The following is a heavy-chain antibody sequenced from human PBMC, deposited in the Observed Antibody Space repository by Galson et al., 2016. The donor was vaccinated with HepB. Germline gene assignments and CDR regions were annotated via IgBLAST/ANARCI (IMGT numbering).Heavy chain of an antibody. CDR3: ARDSSGTGTTFYFDY. J-gene: IGHJ4*02. D-gene: IGHD1-7*01. V-gene: IGHV3-7*01. CDR2: IKYGGSAK. Sequence: SLRLSCAASGFSFDKYWMSWVRQAPGKGLEWVANIKYGGSAKDYVDSVKGRFTIFRDNAKNALSLQMNSLRAEDTAVYYCARDSSGTGTTFYFDYWGQGALVTVSS. CDR1: GFSFDKYW.